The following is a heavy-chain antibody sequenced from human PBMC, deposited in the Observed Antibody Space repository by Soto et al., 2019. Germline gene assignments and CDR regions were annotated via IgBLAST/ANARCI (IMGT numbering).Heavy chain of an antibody. J-gene: IGHJ4*02. Sequence: SETLSLTCTVSGGSISSSSYYWGWIRQPPGKGLEWIGSIYYSGSTYYNPSLKSRVTISVDTSKNQFSLKLSSVTAADTAVYYCANLRVGEDYDYIWGSYTIDYWGQGTLVTVSS. CDR1: GGSISSSSYY. CDR3: ANLRVGEDYDYIWGSYTIDY. V-gene: IGHV4-39*01. CDR2: IYYSGST. D-gene: IGHD3-16*01.